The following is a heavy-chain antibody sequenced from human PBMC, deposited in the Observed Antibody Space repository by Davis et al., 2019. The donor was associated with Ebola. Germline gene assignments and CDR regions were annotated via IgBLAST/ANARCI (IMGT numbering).Heavy chain of an antibody. Sequence: SVKVSCKASGGTFSSYAISWVRQAPGQGLEWMGGIIPIFGTANYAQKFQGRVTITADESTSTAYMELSSLRSEDTAVYYCARDSPSYRGYDFASTWFDPWGQGTLVTVSS. CDR2: IIPIFGTA. CDR1: GGTFSSYA. D-gene: IGHD5-12*01. CDR3: ARDSPSYRGYDFASTWFDP. J-gene: IGHJ5*02. V-gene: IGHV1-69*13.